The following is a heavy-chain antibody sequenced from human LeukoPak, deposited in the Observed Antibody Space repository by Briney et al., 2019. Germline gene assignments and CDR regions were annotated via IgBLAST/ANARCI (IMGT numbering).Heavy chain of an antibody. V-gene: IGHV3-30*04. D-gene: IGHD2-2*01. Sequence: GGSLRLSCAASGFTFSSYAMHWVRQAPGKGLEWVAVISYDGSNKYYADSVKGRFTIFRDDSKNTLYLQMNSLRAEDTAVYYCARDRTYQLPWEGFFDYWGQGTLVTASS. CDR2: ISYDGSNK. CDR1: GFTFSSYA. CDR3: ARDRTYQLPWEGFFDY. J-gene: IGHJ4*02.